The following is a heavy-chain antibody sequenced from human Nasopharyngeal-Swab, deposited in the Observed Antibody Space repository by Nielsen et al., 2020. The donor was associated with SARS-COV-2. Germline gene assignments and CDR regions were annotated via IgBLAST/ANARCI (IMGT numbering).Heavy chain of an antibody. CDR2: IWYDGSNK. D-gene: IGHD6-13*01. J-gene: IGHJ4*02. CDR3: ARDQLGGGPCFDY. CDR1: GFTFSSYG. Sequence: GGSLRLSCAASGFTFSSYGMHWVCQAPGKGLEWVAVIWYDGSNKYYADSVKGRFTISRDNSKNTLYLQMNSLRAEDTAVYYCARDQLGGGPCFDYWGQGTLVTVSS. V-gene: IGHV3-33*01.